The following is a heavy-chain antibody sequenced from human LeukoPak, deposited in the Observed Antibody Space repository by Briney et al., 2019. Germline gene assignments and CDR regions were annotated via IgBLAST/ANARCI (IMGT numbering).Heavy chain of an antibody. CDR3: TRVVVHGHSDY. CDR1: GGSINSYY. CDR2: IYYTGST. J-gene: IGHJ4*02. D-gene: IGHD2-2*01. V-gene: IGHV4-59*01. Sequence: PSETLSLTCTVSGGSINSYYWSWIRQPPGKGLDWIGYIYYTGSTRYNPSLKSRVTISVDTSKNQFPLQLSSVTAADTAVYYCTRVVVHGHSDYWGQGTLVTVSS.